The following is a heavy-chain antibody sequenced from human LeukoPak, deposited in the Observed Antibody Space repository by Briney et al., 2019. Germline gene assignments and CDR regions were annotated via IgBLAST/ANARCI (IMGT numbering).Heavy chain of an antibody. V-gene: IGHV3-20*04. CDR2: INWNGGST. CDR1: GFTFDDYG. J-gene: IGHJ5*02. CDR3: AKGGYCSGGSCYNWFDP. Sequence: GGSLRLSCAASGFTFDDYGMSWVRQAPGKGLEWVSGINWNGGSTGYADSVKGRFTISRDNAKNSLYLQMNSLRAEDTAVYYCAKGGYCSGGSCYNWFDPWGQGTLVTVSS. D-gene: IGHD2-15*01.